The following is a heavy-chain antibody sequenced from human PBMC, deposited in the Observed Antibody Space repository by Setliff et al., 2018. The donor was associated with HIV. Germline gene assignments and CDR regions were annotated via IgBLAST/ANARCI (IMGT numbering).Heavy chain of an antibody. D-gene: IGHD2-15*01. V-gene: IGHV3-33*01. J-gene: IGHJ4*01. CDR2: VWYDGSNK. CDR1: GFIFSDYG. CDR3: VREERAADSGGAYPPYYFDY. Sequence: GSLRLSCAAPGFIFSDYGIHWVRQAPGKELDGVAVVWYDGSNKNYADTVKGRFTISRDNSKNTLDLQMSSLEAEHTAVYYCVREERAADSGGAYPPYYFDYLGHGTLVTVSS.